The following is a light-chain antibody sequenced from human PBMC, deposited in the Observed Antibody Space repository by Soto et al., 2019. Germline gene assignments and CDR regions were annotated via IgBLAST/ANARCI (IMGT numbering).Light chain of an antibody. J-gene: IGKJ3*01. Sequence: DIVLTQTPLSLHVSLGQPASISCRASQSLVHTNGKTYLSWLHQRPGQPPRLQIYEISNRFFEVPNRFSGSGAGTEFTLKISRVEAEDVGVYYCMQARQSPTFGPGTTVDIE. CDR2: EIS. CDR1: QSLVHTNGKTY. CDR3: MQARQSPT. V-gene: IGKV2-24*01.